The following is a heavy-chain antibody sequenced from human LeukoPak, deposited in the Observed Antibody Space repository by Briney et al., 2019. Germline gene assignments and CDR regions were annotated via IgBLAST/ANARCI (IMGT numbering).Heavy chain of an antibody. Sequence: SETLSLTCTVSGGSISSYYWSWIRQPPGKGLEWIGYIYYSGSTNYNPSLKSRVTISVDTSKNQLSLKLSSVTAADTAVYYCAREWWGQFDPWGQGTLVTVSS. D-gene: IGHD2-15*01. CDR3: AREWWGQFDP. J-gene: IGHJ5*02. V-gene: IGHV4-59*01. CDR1: GGSISSYY. CDR2: IYYSGST.